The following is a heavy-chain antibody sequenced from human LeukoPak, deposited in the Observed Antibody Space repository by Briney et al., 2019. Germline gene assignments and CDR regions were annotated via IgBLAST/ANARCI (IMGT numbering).Heavy chain of an antibody. CDR1: GGSISSGSYY. J-gene: IGHJ6*02. CDR2: IYTSGST. V-gene: IGHV4-61*02. CDR3: ARGKGSYGMDV. Sequence: PSETLSLTCTVSGGSISSGSYYWSWIRQPAGKGLEWIGRIYTSGSTNYKSSLKSRVSMSVDTSKNQFSLKLSSVTAADTAVYYCARGKGSYGMDVWGQGTTVTVSS.